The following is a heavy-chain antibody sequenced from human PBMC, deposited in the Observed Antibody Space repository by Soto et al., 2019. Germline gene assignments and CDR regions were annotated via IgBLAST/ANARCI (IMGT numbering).Heavy chain of an antibody. V-gene: IGHV3-74*01. D-gene: IGHD3-22*01. CDR2: INSDGSST. J-gene: IGHJ6*02. CDR1: GFTFSSYW. CDR3: ARGDYYDSSGYYYYYYGMDV. Sequence: GGSLRLSCAASGFTFSSYWMHWVRQAPGKGLVWVSRINSDGSSTSYADSVKGRFTISRDNAKNTLYLQMNSLRAEDTAVYYCARGDYYDSSGYYYYYYGMDVWGQGTTVTSP.